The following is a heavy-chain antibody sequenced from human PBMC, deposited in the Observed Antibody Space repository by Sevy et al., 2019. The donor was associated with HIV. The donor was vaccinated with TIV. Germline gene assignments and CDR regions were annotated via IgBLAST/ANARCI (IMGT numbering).Heavy chain of an antibody. J-gene: IGHJ5*02. CDR3: ARHVARLEIAERPGFNWFDP. CDR2: IYYSGST. CDR1: GGSISSSSYY. Sequence: SETLSLTCTVSGGSISSSSYYWGWIRQPPGKGLEWIGSIYYSGSTYYNPSLKSRVTISVDTSKNQFSLKLSSVTAADTAVYYCARHVARLEIAERPGFNWFDPWGQGTLVTVSS. D-gene: IGHD1-1*01. V-gene: IGHV4-39*01.